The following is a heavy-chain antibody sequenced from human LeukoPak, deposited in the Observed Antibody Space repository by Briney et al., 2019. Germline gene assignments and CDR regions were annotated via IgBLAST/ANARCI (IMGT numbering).Heavy chain of an antibody. J-gene: IGHJ1*01. CDR3: TRISGIAVT. CDR1: GFNITNYW. V-gene: IGHV3-74*01. CDR2: VNSDGSGT. Sequence: PGGSLRLSCTASGFNITNYWMHWIRQVPGKGLLWVARVNSDGSGTTYADSVKGRFTISRDNAKNTLSLHMNNLRDEDTAMHYCTRISGIAVTWGQGTLVVVSP. D-gene: IGHD4-17*01.